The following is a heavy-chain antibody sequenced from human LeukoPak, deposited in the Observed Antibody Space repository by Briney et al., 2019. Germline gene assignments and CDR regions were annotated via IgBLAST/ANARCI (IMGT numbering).Heavy chain of an antibody. D-gene: IGHD6-13*01. CDR1: GGPMSSSTYH. CDR3: ARLSGMDGSSLFDY. J-gene: IGHJ4*02. V-gene: IGHV4-39*07. CDR2: IYDSGSS. Sequence: SETLSLTCTVSGGPMSSSTYHWGWIRQPPGKGLEWIGSIYDSGSSYYNPSLKSRVTISVDTSKNQFSLKLSSVTAADTAVYYCARLSGMDGSSLFDYWGQGTLVTVSS.